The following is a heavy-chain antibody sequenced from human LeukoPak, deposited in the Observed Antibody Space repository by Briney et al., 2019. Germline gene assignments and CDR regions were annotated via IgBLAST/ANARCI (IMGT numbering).Heavy chain of an antibody. CDR2: ISPHSHTT. CDR3: ARGQTMYY. V-gene: IGHV1-18*01. Sequence: ASVTVSCKASSYTFNNCFISWVRQAPGQGLEWVGWISPHSHTTHYAEKFQGRVTMTTDTSTTTVYMELRSLRSDDTAVYFCARGQTMYYWGQGTPVTVSS. J-gene: IGHJ4*02. D-gene: IGHD3-10*02. CDR1: SYTFNNCF.